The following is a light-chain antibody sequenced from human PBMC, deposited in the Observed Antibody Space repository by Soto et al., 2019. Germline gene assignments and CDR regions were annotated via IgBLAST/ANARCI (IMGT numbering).Light chain of an antibody. Sequence: EIVMTQSPATLSVSPGERATLSCRASQSVSSNLAWYQQKGGQAPRLLIYGASNRATGIPDRFSGSGSGTDFTLTISRLEPEDFAVYYCQQYGSSGTFGQGTKVEIK. CDR2: GAS. CDR1: QSVSSN. CDR3: QQYGSSGT. J-gene: IGKJ1*01. V-gene: IGKV3-20*01.